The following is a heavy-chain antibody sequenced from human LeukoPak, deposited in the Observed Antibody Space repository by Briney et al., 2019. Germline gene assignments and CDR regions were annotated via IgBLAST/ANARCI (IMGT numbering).Heavy chain of an antibody. J-gene: IGHJ6*02. D-gene: IGHD1-1*01. CDR2: ISWNSGSI. V-gene: IGHV3-9*01. CDR1: GFTFDDYA. CDR3: AKDMYKVQPSYYYYGMDV. Sequence: GRSLRLSCAASGFTFDDYAMHWVRQAPGEGLEWVSGISWNSGSIGYADSVKGRFTISRDNAKNSLYLQMNSLRAEDTALYYCAKDMYKVQPSYYYYGMDVWGQGTTVTVSS.